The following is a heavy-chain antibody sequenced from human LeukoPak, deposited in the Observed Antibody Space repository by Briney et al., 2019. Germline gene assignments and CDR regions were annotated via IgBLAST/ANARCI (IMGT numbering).Heavy chain of an antibody. CDR1: GFSFSSYG. V-gene: IGHV3-7*01. J-gene: IGHJ3*02. CDR2: IKQDGSEK. Sequence: GGSLRLSCGASGFSFSSYGMHRVRQAPGKGLEWVANIKQDGSEKYYVDSVKGRFTISRDNAKNSLYLQMNSLRAEDTAVYYCARDPAYYYDSSGRYRGAFDIWGQGTMVTVSS. D-gene: IGHD3-22*01. CDR3: ARDPAYYYDSSGRYRGAFDI.